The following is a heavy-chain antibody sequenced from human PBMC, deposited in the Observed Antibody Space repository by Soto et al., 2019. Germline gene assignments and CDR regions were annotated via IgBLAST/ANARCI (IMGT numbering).Heavy chain of an antibody. V-gene: IGHV3-30-3*01. CDR3: VRDWGSSWSPYGMDV. CDR1: GFTFSSYA. J-gene: IGHJ6*02. CDR2: ISYDGSNK. D-gene: IGHD6-13*01. Sequence: QVQLVESGGGVVQPGRSLRLSCAASGFTFSSYAMHWVRQAPGKGLEWVAVISYDGSNKYYADSVKGRFTISRDNSKNTLYLQMNSLRAEDTAVYYCVRDWGSSWSPYGMDVWGQGTTVTVSS.